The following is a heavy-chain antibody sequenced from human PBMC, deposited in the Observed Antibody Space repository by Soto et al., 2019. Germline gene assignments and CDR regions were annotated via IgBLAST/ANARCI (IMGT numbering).Heavy chain of an antibody. D-gene: IGHD6-13*01. CDR1: GGSINNYY. CDR3: ARGGRCTSRCGSWYARRAFDI. V-gene: IGHV4-59*08. J-gene: IGHJ3*02. Sequence: SETLSLTCTASGGSINNYYWSWIRQPPGKGLEWIGYIYYSGSTNYNPSLESRVTISVDTSKNQFSLKLSSVTAADTAVYYCARGGRCTSRCGSWYARRAFDIWGQGTMVTVSS. CDR2: IYYSGST.